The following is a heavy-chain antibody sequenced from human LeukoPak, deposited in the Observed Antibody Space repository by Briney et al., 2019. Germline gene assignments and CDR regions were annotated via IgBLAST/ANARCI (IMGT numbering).Heavy chain of an antibody. D-gene: IGHD3-22*01. CDR3: AKATLRAYYYDSSDY. J-gene: IGHJ4*02. CDR2: ISYDGSNK. CDR1: GFTFSSYA. V-gene: IGHV3-30*04. Sequence: GGSLRLSCAASGFTFSSYAMHWVRQAPGKGLEWVAVISYDGSNKYYADSVKGRFTISRDNSKNTLYLQMNSLRAEDTAVYYCAKATLRAYYYDSSDYWGQGTLVTVSS.